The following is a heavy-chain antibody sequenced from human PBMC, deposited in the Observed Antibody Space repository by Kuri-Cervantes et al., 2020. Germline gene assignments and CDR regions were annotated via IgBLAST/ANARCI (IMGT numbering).Heavy chain of an antibody. CDR2: ISSSSSYI. D-gene: IGHD6-19*01. CDR3: AKDLGVAVAYFDY. Sequence: ETLSLTCAASGFTFSSYTMNWVRQAPGKGLEWVSSISSSSSYIYYADSVKGRFTISRDNSKNTLYLQMNSLRAEDTAVYYCAKDLGVAVAYFDYWGQGTLVTVSS. CDR1: GFTFSSYT. J-gene: IGHJ4*02. V-gene: IGHV3-21*04.